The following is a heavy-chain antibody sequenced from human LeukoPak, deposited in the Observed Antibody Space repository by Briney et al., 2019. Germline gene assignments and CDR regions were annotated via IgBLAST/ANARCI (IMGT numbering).Heavy chain of an antibody. J-gene: IGHJ6*03. CDR1: GFTFSSYG. Sequence: GGSLRLSCAASGFTFSSYGMHWVRQAPGKGLEWVAVISYDGSNKYYADSVKGRFTISRDNSKNTLYLQMNSLKTEDTAVYFCTRVATGTSLMDLLRSRYYYYMDVWGKGTTVSVSS. CDR3: TRVATGTSLMDLLRSRYYYYMDV. D-gene: IGHD4-17*01. CDR2: ISYDGSNK. V-gene: IGHV3-33*05.